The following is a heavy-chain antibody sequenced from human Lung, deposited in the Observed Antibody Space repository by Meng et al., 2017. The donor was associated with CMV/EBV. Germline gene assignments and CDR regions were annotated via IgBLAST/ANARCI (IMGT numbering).Heavy chain of an antibody. D-gene: IGHD3-3*01. CDR3: AKGGIRFLES. CDR1: GFTFHNYA. CDR2: IGGSGGST. J-gene: IGHJ4*02. Sequence: LSCAVSGFTFHNYAMTWVRQTPGKGLEWVSTIGGSGGSTYYADSVKGHFTISRDNSKSTLYLQMNSLRAEDTAIYYCAKGGIRFLESWGQGALVTVSS. V-gene: IGHV3-23*01.